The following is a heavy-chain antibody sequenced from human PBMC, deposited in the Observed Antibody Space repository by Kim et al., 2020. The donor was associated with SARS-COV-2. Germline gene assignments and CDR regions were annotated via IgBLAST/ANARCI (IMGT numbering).Heavy chain of an antibody. CDR2: INAGNGNT. Sequence: ASVKVSCKASGYTFTSYAMHWVRQAPGQRLEWMGWINAGNGNTKYSQKFQGRVTITRDTSASTAYMELSSLRSEDTAVYYCARGRSYYYDSSGYYYFDYWGQGTLVTVSS. CDR3: ARGRSYYYDSSGYYYFDY. D-gene: IGHD3-22*01. V-gene: IGHV1-3*01. J-gene: IGHJ4*02. CDR1: GYTFTSYA.